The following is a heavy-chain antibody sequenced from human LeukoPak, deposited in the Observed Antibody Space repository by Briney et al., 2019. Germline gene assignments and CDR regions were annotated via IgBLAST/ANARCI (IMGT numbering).Heavy chain of an antibody. J-gene: IGHJ4*02. CDR1: GYSISSGYY. CDR2: IYRGGST. D-gene: IGHD5-18*01. Sequence: SETLSLTCGVSGYSISSGYYWGWIRQPPGKGLDWIGSIYRGGSTYYNPSLKSRVTISVDTSKNQFSLKLSSVTAADTAVYYCASQRIRYSWDYYFDYWGQGTLVAVSS. V-gene: IGHV4-38-2*01. CDR3: ASQRIRYSWDYYFDY.